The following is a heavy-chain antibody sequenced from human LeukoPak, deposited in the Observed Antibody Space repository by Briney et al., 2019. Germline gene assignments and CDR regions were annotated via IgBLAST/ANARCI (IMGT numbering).Heavy chain of an antibody. V-gene: IGHV3-7*01. CDR2: IKQDGSEK. CDR1: GFTFSSYW. D-gene: IGHD3-3*01. J-gene: IGHJ2*01. Sequence: GGSLRLSCAASGFTFSSYWMSWVRQAPGKGLGWVANIKQDGSEKYYVDSVKGRFTISRDNAKNSLYLQMNSLRAEETAVYYCARDVIKYYDFWSGYTHWYFDLWGRGTLVTVSS. CDR3: ARDVIKYYDFWSGYTHWYFDL.